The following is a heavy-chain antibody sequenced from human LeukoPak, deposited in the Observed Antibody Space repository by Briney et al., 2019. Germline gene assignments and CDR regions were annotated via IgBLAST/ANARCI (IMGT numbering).Heavy chain of an antibody. CDR3: ARVVIVGATPNAFDI. J-gene: IGHJ3*02. V-gene: IGHV3-30-3*01. CDR1: GFTFSSYA. D-gene: IGHD1-26*01. Sequence: PGGSLRLSCAASGFTFSSYAMHWVRQAPGKGLEWMAVISYDGSNKYYADSVKGRFTISRDNSKNTLYLQMNSLRAEDTAVYYCARVVIVGATPNAFDIWGQGTTVTVSS. CDR2: ISYDGSNK.